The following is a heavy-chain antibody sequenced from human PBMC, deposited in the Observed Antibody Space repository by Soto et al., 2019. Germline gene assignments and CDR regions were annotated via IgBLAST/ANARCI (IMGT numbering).Heavy chain of an antibody. Sequence: EVQLLESGGGLVQPGGSLRLSCAASGFTFSSYAMSWVRQTPGKGLEWVSGISTSGGSTYYADSVKGRFTISRDNSKNTLYLQLNSLRAEDTAVYYCAKDYELDYWGQGTLVTVSS. D-gene: IGHD2-2*01. J-gene: IGHJ4*02. CDR3: AKDYELDY. CDR1: GFTFSSYA. CDR2: ISTSGGST. V-gene: IGHV3-23*01.